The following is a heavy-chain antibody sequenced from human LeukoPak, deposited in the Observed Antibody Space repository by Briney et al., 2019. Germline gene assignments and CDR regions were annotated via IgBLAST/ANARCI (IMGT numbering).Heavy chain of an antibody. D-gene: IGHD1-20*01. CDR1: GFTFSSYA. CDR3: ARDNWKTEYSAVFDF. Sequence: GRSLRLSCAASGFTFSSYAMHWVRQAPGKGLEWVAVISYDGSNKYYADSVKGRFTISRDNSKSTLYLQMNSLRAEDTAVYYCARDNWKTEYSAVFDFWGQGTLVTVSS. J-gene: IGHJ4*02. V-gene: IGHV3-30-3*01. CDR2: ISYDGSNK.